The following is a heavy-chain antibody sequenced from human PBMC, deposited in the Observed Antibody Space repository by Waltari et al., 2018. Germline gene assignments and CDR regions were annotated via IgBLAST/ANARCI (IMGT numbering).Heavy chain of an antibody. V-gene: IGHV3-48*04. J-gene: IGHJ4*02. CDR3: ARDAIAVAGPFDY. CDR2: ISSSSSTI. Sequence: EVQLVESGGGLVQPGGSLRLSCAASGFTFSSYSINWVRQAPGKGLEWVSYISSSSSTIYYADSVKGRFTISRDNAKNSLYLQMNSLRAEDTAVYYCARDAIAVAGPFDYWGQGTLVTVSS. CDR1: GFTFSSYS. D-gene: IGHD6-19*01.